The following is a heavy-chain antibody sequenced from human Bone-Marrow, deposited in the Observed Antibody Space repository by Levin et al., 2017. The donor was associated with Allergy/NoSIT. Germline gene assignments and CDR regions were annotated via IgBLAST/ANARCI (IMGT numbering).Heavy chain of an antibody. J-gene: IGHJ4*02. V-gene: IGHV3-53*01. CDR3: ARDSRFQLAGGNYFDY. CDR1: GFSVTNSY. D-gene: IGHD2-15*01. Sequence: GESLKISCAASGFSVTNSYMTWVRQAPGKGLEWVSVMYSGGSTYYADSVQGRFTISRDNSKNTLYLEMDSLRVDDTAVYYCARDSRFQLAGGNYFDYWGPGTLVAVSS. CDR2: MYSGGST.